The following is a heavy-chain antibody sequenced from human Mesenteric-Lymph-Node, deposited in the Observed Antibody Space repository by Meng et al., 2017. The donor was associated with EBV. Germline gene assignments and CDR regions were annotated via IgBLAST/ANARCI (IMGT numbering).Heavy chain of an antibody. J-gene: IGHJ5*01. CDR2: IYCSGST. Sequence: QRLQREAGARLVTPSKTLPLTCTDCGCIISSGSYYWRWIRPHPGKGMEWIEYIYCSGSTNYNPSLKSRVTISVNTHKTQFPPKMSSVTAAVTAVYYCARDSELDGPFDFWGQGTLVTVSS. CDR3: ARDSELDGPFDF. V-gene: IGHV4-61*01. CDR1: GCIISSGSYY. D-gene: IGHD6-6*01.